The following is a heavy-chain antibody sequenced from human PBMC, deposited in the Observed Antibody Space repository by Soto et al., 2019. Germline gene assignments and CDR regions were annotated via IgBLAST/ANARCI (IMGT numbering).Heavy chain of an antibody. CDR1: GGSISSSSYY. V-gene: IGHV4-39*01. CDR2: IYYSGST. Sequence: ASETLSLTCTVSGGSISSSSYYWGWIRQPPGKGLEWIGSIYYSGSTYYNPSLKSRVTISVDTSKNQFSLKLSSVTAADTAVYYCATLIRGYSYGPLDYWGQGTLVTVSS. CDR3: ATLIRGYSYGPLDY. D-gene: IGHD5-18*01. J-gene: IGHJ4*02.